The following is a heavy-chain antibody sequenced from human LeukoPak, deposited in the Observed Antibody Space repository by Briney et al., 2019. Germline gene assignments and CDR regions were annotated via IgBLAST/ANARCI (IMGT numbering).Heavy chain of an antibody. V-gene: IGHV1-46*01. CDR2: INPSGGST. CDR3: ARANAAAIFLARMDV. J-gene: IGHJ6*02. D-gene: IGHD3-9*01. Sequence: ASVKVSCKASGYTFTSYYMHWVRQAPGQGLEWMGIINPSGGSTSYAQKFQGRVTMTRDTSTSTVYMELSSLRSEDTAVYHCARANAAAIFLARMDVWGQGTTVTVSS. CDR1: GYTFTSYY.